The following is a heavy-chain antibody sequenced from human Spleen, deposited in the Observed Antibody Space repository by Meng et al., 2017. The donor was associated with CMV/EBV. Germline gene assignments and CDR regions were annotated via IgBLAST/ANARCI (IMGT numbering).Heavy chain of an antibody. CDR2: IYSGGST. D-gene: IGHD1-14*01. Sequence: GESLKISCAASGFTVSSNYMSWVRQAPGKGLEWVSVIYSGGSTYYADSVKGRFTISRDNSKNTLYLQMNSLRAEDTAVYYCARVNGYKVSMDVWGQGTMVTVSS. CDR3: ARVNGYKVSMDV. J-gene: IGHJ6*02. CDR1: GFTVSSNY. V-gene: IGHV3-53*01.